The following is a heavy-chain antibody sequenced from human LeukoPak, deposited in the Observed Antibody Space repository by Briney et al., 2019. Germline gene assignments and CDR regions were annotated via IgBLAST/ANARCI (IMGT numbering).Heavy chain of an antibody. CDR3: ATGRPDTSGPKIDY. D-gene: IGHD3-22*01. CDR2: IRYDGSKR. V-gene: IGHV3-30*02. J-gene: IGHJ4*02. Sequence: GGSLRLSCAASGFTFSNYAMHWVRQAPGKGLEWVAFIRYDGSKRYYADSVNGRFTISRDNSKNTLYLQLNSLRAEDTAVYYFATGRPDTSGPKIDYCGQGTLVTVSS. CDR1: GFTFSNYA.